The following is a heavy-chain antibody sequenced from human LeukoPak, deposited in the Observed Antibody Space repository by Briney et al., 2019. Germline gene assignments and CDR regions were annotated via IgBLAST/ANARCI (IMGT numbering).Heavy chain of an antibody. CDR2: INPNSGGT. CDR1: GYTFTGYY. Sequence: AASVKVSCKASGYTFTGYYMHWVRQAPGQGLEWMGWINPNSGGTNYAQKFQGRVTMTRDTSISTAYMELSRLRSDDTAVYYCARDIAYLGSGEVPDYWGQGTLVTVSS. J-gene: IGHJ4*02. CDR3: ARDIAYLGSGEVPDY. D-gene: IGHD6-19*01. V-gene: IGHV1-2*02.